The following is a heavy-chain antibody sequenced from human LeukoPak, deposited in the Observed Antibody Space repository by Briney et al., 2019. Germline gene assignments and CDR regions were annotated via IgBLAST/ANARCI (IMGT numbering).Heavy chain of an antibody. V-gene: IGHV1-18*01. CDR1: GYTFTSYG. Sequence: ASVMVSCKASGYTFTSYGVSWVRQAPGQGLEWMGWISAYNGNTNYAQKVRGRVTMTRNTSISTAYMELSSLRSEDTAVYYCARALRRAMVRGVTYYYMDVWGKGTTVTISS. D-gene: IGHD3-10*01. J-gene: IGHJ6*03. CDR2: ISAYNGNT. CDR3: ARALRRAMVRGVTYYYMDV.